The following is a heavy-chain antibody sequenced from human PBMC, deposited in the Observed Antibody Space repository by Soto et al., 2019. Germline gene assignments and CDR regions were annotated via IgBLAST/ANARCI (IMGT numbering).Heavy chain of an antibody. D-gene: IGHD6-19*01. Sequence: EVQLLESGGGLVQPGGSLKLSCAASGFTFSGSAMHWVRQASGKGLEWVGRIRSKANSYATAYAASVKGRFTISRDDSKNTAYLQMNSLKTEDTAVYYCTRYPDIAVAANFDYWGQGTLVTVCS. CDR3: TRYPDIAVAANFDY. CDR1: GFTFSGSA. V-gene: IGHV3-73*02. J-gene: IGHJ4*02. CDR2: IRSKANSYAT.